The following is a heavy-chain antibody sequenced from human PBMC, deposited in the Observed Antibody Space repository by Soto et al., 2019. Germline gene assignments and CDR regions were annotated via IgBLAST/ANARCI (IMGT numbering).Heavy chain of an antibody. J-gene: IGHJ3*02. CDR2: INHSGST. D-gene: IGHD3-3*01. CDR3: ARGASYYDFWSGYYRGAFDI. CDR1: GGSFSGYY. V-gene: IGHV4-34*01. Sequence: QVQLQQWGAGLLKPSETLSLTCAVYGGSFSGYYWSWIRQPPGKGLEWIGEINHSGSTNYNPSLKSRVTISVDTAKNHFSLKLSSVTAADTAVYYCARGASYYDFWSGYYRGAFDIWGQGTMVTVSS.